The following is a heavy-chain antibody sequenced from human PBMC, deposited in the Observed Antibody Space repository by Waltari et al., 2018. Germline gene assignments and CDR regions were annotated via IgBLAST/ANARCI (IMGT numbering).Heavy chain of an antibody. D-gene: IGHD3-22*01. V-gene: IGHV1-2*02. CDR2: INPNSGAT. CDR3: TILRDHDSSAYDAFDI. J-gene: IGHJ3*02. CDR1: GYTFTDYY. Sequence: QVQLVQSGAEVKKPGASVKVSCKASGYTFTDYYMHWVRQAPGQGLEWLGWINPNSGATNYAQKLQGRVTMTRETSINTAYMELSRLRSDDTAIYYCTILRDHDSSAYDAFDIWGQGTMVTVSS.